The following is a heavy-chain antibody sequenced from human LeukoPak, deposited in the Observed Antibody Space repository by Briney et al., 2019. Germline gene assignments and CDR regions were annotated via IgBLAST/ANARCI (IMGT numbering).Heavy chain of an antibody. D-gene: IGHD5-12*01. J-gene: IGHJ6*02. CDR1: GFTLSDHW. Sequence: GRSLRLSCAASGFTLSDHWMYWVRQGPSRGLAHVSRVESDASRTTYADSVKGRFTISRDDAKNTMYLQMDSLRVEDTAVYYCVKGGHKLDIQTTHYYYGLDVWGQGTTVAVS. CDR3: VKGGHKLDIQTTHYYYGLDV. CDR2: VESDASRT. V-gene: IGHV3-74*03.